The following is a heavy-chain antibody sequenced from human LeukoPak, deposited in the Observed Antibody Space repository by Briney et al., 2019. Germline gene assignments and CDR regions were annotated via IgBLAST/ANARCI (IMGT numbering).Heavy chain of an antibody. D-gene: IGHD5-24*01. CDR3: AKGRDGYNSYGY. CDR1: GFTFSSYA. V-gene: IGHV3-23*01. Sequence: AGGSLRLSCAASGFTFSSYAMSWVRQAPGKGLEWVSAISGSGTGTYYADSVKGRFTIYRDNSKNTLYLQMNSLRAEDTAVYYCAKGRDGYNSYGYWGQGTLVTVSS. J-gene: IGHJ4*02. CDR2: ISGSGTGT.